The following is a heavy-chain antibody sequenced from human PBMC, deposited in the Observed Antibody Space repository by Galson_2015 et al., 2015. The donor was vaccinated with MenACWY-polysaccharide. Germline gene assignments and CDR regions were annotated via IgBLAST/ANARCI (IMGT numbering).Heavy chain of an antibody. J-gene: IGHJ4*02. D-gene: IGHD3-22*01. Sequence: SVKVSCKASGYTFTGYYIHWVRQAPGQGLEWLGWLNPNSGGTNYAQKFQGWIRMTRDTSISAAYMELSGLRSDDTAVVFCARGGRNEYQHSRDSAYYFDYWGQGTLVTVSS. V-gene: IGHV1-2*04. CDR3: ARGGRNEYQHSRDSAYYFDY. CDR1: GYTFTGYY. CDR2: LNPNSGGT.